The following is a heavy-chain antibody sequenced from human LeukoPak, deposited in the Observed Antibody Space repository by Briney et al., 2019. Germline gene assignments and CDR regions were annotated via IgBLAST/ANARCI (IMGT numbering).Heavy chain of an antibody. CDR1: GASISSYY. D-gene: IGHD2-15*01. CDR2: IYYIGGT. CDR3: ARQTHYTPAFDY. J-gene: IGHJ4*02. Sequence: SETLSLTCSVSGASISSYYWSWIRQPPGKGLEWIGYIYYIGGTNYNPSLKSRVTIPRNTSKNQFSLKVTSVTAADTAVYYCARQTHYTPAFDYWGQGTLVTVSS. V-gene: IGHV4-59*08.